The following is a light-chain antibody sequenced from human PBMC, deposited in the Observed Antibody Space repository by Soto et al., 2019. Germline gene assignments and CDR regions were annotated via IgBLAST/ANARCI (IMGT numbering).Light chain of an antibody. CDR1: QSVSSN. Sequence: EIVMTQSPATLSVSPGERATLSCRASQSVSSNLAWVQQNPGQAPRLLIYGASTRATGIPARFSGSGSGTDFTLTISSLQSEDFAVYYCQQYDNWPPYTFGQGTKLEIK. CDR2: GAS. J-gene: IGKJ2*01. V-gene: IGKV3-15*01. CDR3: QQYDNWPPYT.